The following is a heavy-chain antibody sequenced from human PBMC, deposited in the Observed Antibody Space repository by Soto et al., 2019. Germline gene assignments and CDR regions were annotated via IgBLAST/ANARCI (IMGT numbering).Heavy chain of an antibody. Sequence: AGGSLRLSCTASGFTFSSYAMSWVRQAPGKELEWVSTISGNSGKTNYAESVKGRFPISRDNSKNTVHLQLDSLRAEDTAVYFCAKLGFVLMELYYFHQWGHGTLVTVSS. CDR1: GFTFSSYA. V-gene: IGHV3-23*01. J-gene: IGHJ4*01. D-gene: IGHD2-8*01. CDR2: ISGNSGKT. CDR3: AKLGFVLMELYYFHQ.